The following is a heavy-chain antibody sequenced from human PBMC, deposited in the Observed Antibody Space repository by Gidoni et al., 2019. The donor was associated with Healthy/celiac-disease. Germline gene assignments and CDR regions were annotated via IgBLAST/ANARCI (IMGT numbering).Heavy chain of an antibody. D-gene: IGHD5-12*01. CDR1: GFTFSSYA. Sequence: QVQLVESGGGVVQPGRSLRLSCAASGFTFSSYAMHWVRQAPGKGLEWVAVISYDGSNKYYADSVKGRFTISRDNSKNTLYLQMNSLRAEDTAVYYCARRDPVGRWLHSDYYYGMDVWGQGTTVTVSS. CDR2: ISYDGSNK. CDR3: ARRDPVGRWLHSDYYYGMDV. J-gene: IGHJ6*02. V-gene: IGHV3-30*04.